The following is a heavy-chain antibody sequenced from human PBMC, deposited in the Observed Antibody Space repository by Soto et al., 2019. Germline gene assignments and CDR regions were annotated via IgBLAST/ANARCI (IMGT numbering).Heavy chain of an antibody. CDR3: AKDIGGGGSRPGFDY. CDR1: GFTFDDYT. J-gene: IGHJ4*02. D-gene: IGHD1-26*01. CDR2: ISWDGGST. V-gene: IGHV3-43*01. Sequence: DVQLVESGGVVVQPGGSLRLSCAASGFTFDDYTMHWVRQAPGKGLEWVSLISWDGGSTYYADSVKGRFTISRDNSKNSLYLQMNSLRTEDTALYYCAKDIGGGGSRPGFDYWGQGTLVTVSS.